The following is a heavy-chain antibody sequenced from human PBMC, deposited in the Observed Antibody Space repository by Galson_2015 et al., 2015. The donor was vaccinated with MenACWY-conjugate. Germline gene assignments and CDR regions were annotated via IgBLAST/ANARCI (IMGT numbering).Heavy chain of an antibody. Sequence: VTQSLTCTVSGRPSRRYYWTWVRQPPGKGLEWVGHIFPGGSTNYSPSLLTRVTMSVDTTMQQFSLSRKDVTAADTAVYYCARLRYGDPLFYLDSWGHGILVTVSS. V-gene: IGHV4-4*07. CDR2: IFPGGST. D-gene: IGHD4-17*01. CDR3: ARLRYGDPLFYLDS. J-gene: IGHJ4*01. CDR1: GRPSRRYY.